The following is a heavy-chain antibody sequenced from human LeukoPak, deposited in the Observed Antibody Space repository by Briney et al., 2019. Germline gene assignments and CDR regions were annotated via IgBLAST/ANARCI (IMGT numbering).Heavy chain of an antibody. J-gene: IGHJ6*03. V-gene: IGHV3-23*01. CDR3: ATARGGYYYYYMDV. CDR1: GFTFSSYA. D-gene: IGHD3-10*01. Sequence: GGSLRLSCAASGFTFSSYAMSWVRQAPGKGLEWVSAISGSGGSTYYADSVKGRFTISRDNSKNTLYLQMNSLRAEDTAVYYCATARGGYYYYYMDVWGKGTTVTVSS. CDR2: ISGSGGST.